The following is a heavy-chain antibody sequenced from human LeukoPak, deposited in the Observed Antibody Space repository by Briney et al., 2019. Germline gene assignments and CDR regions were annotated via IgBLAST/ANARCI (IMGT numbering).Heavy chain of an antibody. V-gene: IGHV1-69*06. CDR1: GYTFSSYA. J-gene: IGHJ6*03. Sequence: ASVKVSCKASGYTFSSYATSWVRQAPGQGLEWMGGIIPIFGTANYAQKFQGRVTITADKSTSTAYMELSSLRSEDTAVYYCARGGCSSTSCYPGDYYYYMDVWGKGTTVTISS. CDR3: ARGGCSSTSCYPGDYYYYMDV. D-gene: IGHD2-2*01. CDR2: IIPIFGTA.